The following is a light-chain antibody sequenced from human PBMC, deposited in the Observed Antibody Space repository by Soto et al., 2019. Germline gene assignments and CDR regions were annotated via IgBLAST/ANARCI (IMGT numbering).Light chain of an antibody. CDR1: QSIGSW. CDR2: DAS. CDR3: QQYTSHSRP. V-gene: IGKV1-5*01. Sequence: DTQVTQSPATVSASVEDRVTITCRASQSIGSWLAWYQQKPGKAPKLLIYDASTLQSGVPSRFSGSGSGTEFTLTISSLQPDDFARYYCQQYTSHSRPLGQGTKVDI. J-gene: IGKJ1*01.